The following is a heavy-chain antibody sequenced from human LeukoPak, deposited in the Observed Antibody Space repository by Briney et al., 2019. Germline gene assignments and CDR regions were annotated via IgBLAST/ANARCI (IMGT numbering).Heavy chain of an antibody. J-gene: IGHJ4*02. CDR2: IYYSGST. CDR3: ASNKGQWLFSD. D-gene: IGHD6-19*01. Sequence: SETLSLTCTVSGGSISSYYWNWIRQPPGKGLEWIGNIYYSGSTNYNPSLKSRVTISVDTSKNQFSLRLSSVTAADTAVYYCASNKGQWLFSDWGQGTLVTVSS. V-gene: IGHV4-59*08. CDR1: GGSISSYY.